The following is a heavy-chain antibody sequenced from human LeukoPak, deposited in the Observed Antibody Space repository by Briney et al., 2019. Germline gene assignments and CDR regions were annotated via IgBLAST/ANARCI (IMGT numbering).Heavy chain of an antibody. CDR2: ISYDGSNK. Sequence: PGRSLRLSCAASGFTFSSYAMHWVRQAPGKGLEWVAVISYDGSNKYYADSVKGRFTISRDNSKNTLYLQMNSPRAEDTAVYYCARVIPRITMVRGPFDYWGQGTLVTVSS. J-gene: IGHJ4*02. CDR1: GFTFSSYA. D-gene: IGHD3-10*01. V-gene: IGHV3-30-3*01. CDR3: ARVIPRITMVRGPFDY.